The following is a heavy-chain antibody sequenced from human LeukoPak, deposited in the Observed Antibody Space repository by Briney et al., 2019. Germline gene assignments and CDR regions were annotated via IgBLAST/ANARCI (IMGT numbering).Heavy chain of an antibody. CDR3: APQNSGSYDHYYYGMDV. V-gene: IGHV4-39*01. CDR1: GGSISSGGYY. CDR2: IYYSGST. Sequence: PSETLSLTCTVSGGSISSGGYYWGWIRQPPGKGLEWIGSIYYSGSTYYNPSLKSRVTISVDTSKNQFSLKLSSVTAADTAVYYCAPQNSGSYDHYYYGMDVWGQGTTVTVSS. J-gene: IGHJ6*02. D-gene: IGHD3-10*01.